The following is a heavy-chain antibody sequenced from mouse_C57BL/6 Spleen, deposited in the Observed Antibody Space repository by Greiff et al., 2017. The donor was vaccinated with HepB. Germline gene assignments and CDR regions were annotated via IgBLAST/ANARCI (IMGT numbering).Heavy chain of an antibody. CDR2: IHPNSGST. CDR1: GYTFTSYW. V-gene: IGHV1-64*01. J-gene: IGHJ3*01. CDR3: ARRAIYYDYDEGWFTY. Sequence: VQLQQPGAELVKPGASVKLSCKASGYTFTSYWMHWVKQRPGQGLEWIGMIHPNSGSTNYNEKFKSKATLTVDKSSSTAYMQLSSLTSEDSAVYYCARRAIYYDYDEGWFTYWGQGTLVTVSA. D-gene: IGHD2-4*01.